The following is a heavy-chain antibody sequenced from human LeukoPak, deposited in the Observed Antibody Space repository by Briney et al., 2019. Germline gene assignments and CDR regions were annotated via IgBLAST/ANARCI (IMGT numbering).Heavy chain of an antibody. CDR1: GFTFSSSA. D-gene: IGHD3-22*01. CDR3: ASLYYYDSSGYYDAFDI. V-gene: IGHV3-21*05. CDR2: ISSSSSYT. Sequence: GGSLRLSCAASGFTFSSSAMSWVRQAPRKGLEWVSYISSSSSYTNYADSVKGRFTISRDSAKNSLYLQMNSLRAEDTAVYYCASLYYYDSSGYYDAFDIWGQGTMVTVSS. J-gene: IGHJ3*02.